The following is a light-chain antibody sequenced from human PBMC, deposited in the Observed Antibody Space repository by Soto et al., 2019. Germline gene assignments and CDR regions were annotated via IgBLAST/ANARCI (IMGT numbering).Light chain of an antibody. CDR3: QQYHTFST. CDR1: QSLDSW. J-gene: IGKJ1*01. Sequence: DIQMTQSPSTLSASVEDRVTITYRARQSLDSWLAWYQQKPGKPPKLLIYKTSILEFGVPSRFSGSGSGTLFTLTISSLQPDDFATYYCQQYHTFSTFGQGNKVEIK. CDR2: KTS. V-gene: IGKV1-5*03.